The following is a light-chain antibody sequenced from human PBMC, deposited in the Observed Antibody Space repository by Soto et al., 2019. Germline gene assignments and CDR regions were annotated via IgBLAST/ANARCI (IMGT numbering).Light chain of an antibody. CDR3: QQYNKWTLT. CDR1: QSVYSP. V-gene: IGKV3-15*01. CDR2: HAS. Sequence: EIVMTQSPATLSVSPGERATLSCRASQSVYSPLAWYQQKPGQAPSLLIYHASTRATGIPARFSGSGSGTEFTLTISRLQSEDFAVYYCQQYNKWTLTFGGGTKLEIK. J-gene: IGKJ4*01.